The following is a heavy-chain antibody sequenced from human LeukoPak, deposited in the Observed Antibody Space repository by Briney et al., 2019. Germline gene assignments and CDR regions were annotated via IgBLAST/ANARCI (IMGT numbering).Heavy chain of an antibody. CDR1: GFTFSSYA. V-gene: IGHV3-23*01. CDR3: ASNLEMATTPPDY. Sequence: PGGSLRLSCAAYGFTFSSYAMSWVRQAPGKGLEWVSAISGSGGSTYYADSVKGRFTISRDNSKNTLYLQMNSLRAEDTAVYYCASNLEMATTPPDYWGQGTLVTVSS. CDR2: ISGSGGST. J-gene: IGHJ4*02. D-gene: IGHD5-24*01.